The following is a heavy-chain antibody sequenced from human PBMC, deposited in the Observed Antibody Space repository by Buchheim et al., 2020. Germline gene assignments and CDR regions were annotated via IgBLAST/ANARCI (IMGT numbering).Heavy chain of an antibody. CDR1: GFTFSNYW. V-gene: IGHV3-74*01. Sequence: EVQLVESGGGLVQPGGSLRLSCAASGFTFSNYWMHWVRQAPGKGLVWVSRINSDGSSTTYADSVKGRFTISRDNARNALYLQMDSLRPEDTAFYYCARDMSSGWTVNFDSWGQG. J-gene: IGHJ4*02. CDR2: INSDGSST. CDR3: ARDMSSGWTVNFDS. D-gene: IGHD6-19*01.